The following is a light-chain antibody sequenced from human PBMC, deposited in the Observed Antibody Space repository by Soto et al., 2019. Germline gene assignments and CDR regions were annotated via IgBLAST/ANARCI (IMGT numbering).Light chain of an antibody. J-gene: IGLJ3*02. V-gene: IGLV1-40*01. CDR2: GDN. Sequence: QSVLTQPPSASGAPGQRVTISCTGSSSNIGRGYDVHWYQQVPGSAPRLLLSGDNTRPSGVPDRFSGSRSGTSASLAITGLQAEDEADYYCQTFDSSLTISWVFGGGTKLTVL. CDR3: QTFDSSLTISWV. CDR1: SSNIGRGYD.